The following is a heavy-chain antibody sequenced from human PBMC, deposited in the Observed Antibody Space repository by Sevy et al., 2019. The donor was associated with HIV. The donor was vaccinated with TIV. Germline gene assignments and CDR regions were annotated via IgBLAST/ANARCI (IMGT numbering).Heavy chain of an antibody. D-gene: IGHD2-8*01. V-gene: IGHV3-23*01. CDR1: GFTFSKYS. CDR3: AREGCTKPHDY. J-gene: IGHJ4*02. Sequence: GGSLRLSCAASGFTFSKYSMSWVRQPPGKGLEWVSTLCFGCGEINYADSVKGRFTISRDNSKSPVYLQMNNLRPEDTAVYYGAREGCTKPHDYWGQGTLVTVSS. CDR2: LCFGCGEI.